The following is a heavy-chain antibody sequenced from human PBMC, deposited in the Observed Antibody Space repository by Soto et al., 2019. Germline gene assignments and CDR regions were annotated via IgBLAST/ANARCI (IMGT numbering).Heavy chain of an antibody. CDR2: ISASGGAT. J-gene: IGHJ4*02. Sequence: PGGSLRLSCVASRFTLTSYAMSWVRQAPGKGLEWVAAISASGGATIHADSVMGRLTISRDNSKNTLYLQMNSLGAEDTAVYYCAKDVEGGSLFRGAFDYWGPGTQVTVSS. D-gene: IGHD1-26*01. CDR1: RFTLTSYA. CDR3: AKDVEGGSLFRGAFDY. V-gene: IGHV3-23*01.